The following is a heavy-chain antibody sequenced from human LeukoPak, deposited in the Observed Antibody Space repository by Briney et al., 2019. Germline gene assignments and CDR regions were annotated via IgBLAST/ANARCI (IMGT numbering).Heavy chain of an antibody. CDR3: AKGNDYGDYAWTDY. J-gene: IGHJ4*02. V-gene: IGHV3-30*02. CDR1: GFTFSTYG. CDR2: VWSDGNGK. Sequence: PAGGSLRLSCAASGFTFSTYGMHWVRQAPGKGLEWVALVWSDGNGKFYADSVKGRFTISRDNSKNTLYLQMNSLRAEDTAVYYCAKGNDYGDYAWTDYWGQGTLVTVSS. D-gene: IGHD4-17*01.